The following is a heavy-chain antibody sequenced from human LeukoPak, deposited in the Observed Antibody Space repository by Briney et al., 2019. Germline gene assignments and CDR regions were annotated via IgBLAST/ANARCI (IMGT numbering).Heavy chain of an antibody. CDR1: GVTFSTYA. V-gene: IGHV3-30*03. J-gene: IGHJ4*02. CDR2: ISDDGSNK. Sequence: GRSLRLSCAASGVTFSTYAMHWVRQAPGKGLEWVAVISDDGSNKFYADPAKGRFTISRDNSKNTLNLQMNSLRPDDTAVYYCAIGHTSGWHQFEYWGQGTLVTVSS. D-gene: IGHD6-19*01. CDR3: AIGHTSGWHQFEY.